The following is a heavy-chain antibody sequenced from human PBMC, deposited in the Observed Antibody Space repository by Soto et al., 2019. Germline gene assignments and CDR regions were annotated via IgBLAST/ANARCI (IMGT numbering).Heavy chain of an antibody. CDR2: INPNSGGT. V-gene: IGHV1-2*02. Sequence: VASVKVSCKASGYTFTGYYMHWVRQAPGQGLEWMGWINPNSGGTNYAQKFQGRVTMTRDTSISTAYMELSRLRSDDTAVYYCARTPAEGYYYGMDVWGQGTTVTVSS. J-gene: IGHJ6*02. CDR1: GYTFTGYY. CDR3: ARTPAEGYYYGMDV.